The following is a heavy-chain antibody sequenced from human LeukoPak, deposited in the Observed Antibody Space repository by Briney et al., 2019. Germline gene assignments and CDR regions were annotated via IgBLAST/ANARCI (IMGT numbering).Heavy chain of an antibody. CDR1: GGSISSYY. CDR2: IYYSGST. Sequence: PSETLSLTCTVSGGSISSYYWSWIRQPPGKGLEWIGYIYYSGSTNYNPSLKSRVSISVDTSRNQFSLKLSSVTAADTAVFYCARGYCNGGACYPYYFEYWGRGTLVTVSS. D-gene: IGHD2-15*01. V-gene: IGHV4-59*12. CDR3: ARGYCNGGACYPYYFEY. J-gene: IGHJ4*02.